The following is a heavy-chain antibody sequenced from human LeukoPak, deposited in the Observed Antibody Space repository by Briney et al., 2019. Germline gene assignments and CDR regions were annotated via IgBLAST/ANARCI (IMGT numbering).Heavy chain of an antibody. CDR2: IYDSGRA. D-gene: IGHD3-16*01. CDR1: GGSISTGGYS. V-gene: IGHV4-30-4*07. CDR3: VRDIYDDNN. Sequence: SQTLPLTCAVSGGSISTGGYSWSWIRQPPGKTLEWIGYIYDSGRAYYNPSLKSRVTISMDTSSNHFSLKLRSVTAADTAVYYCVRDIYDDNNWGQGTLVTVSS. J-gene: IGHJ4*02.